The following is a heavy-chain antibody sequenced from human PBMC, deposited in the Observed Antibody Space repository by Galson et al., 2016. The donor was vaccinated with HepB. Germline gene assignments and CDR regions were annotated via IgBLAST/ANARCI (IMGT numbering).Heavy chain of an antibody. CDR1: GFTFSSYS. CDR2: ISRRTSYI. D-gene: IGHD2-21*02. J-gene: IGHJ6*02. Sequence: SLRLSCAASGFTFSSYSMNWVRQAPGKGLEWVSYISRRTSYIYYADSVKGRFTIPRDNAKNSLYLQMNSLRAEDTAVYYCARDSSAGDLDYYYYHGMDVWGQGTTVTVS. V-gene: IGHV3-21*01. CDR3: ARDSSAGDLDYYYYHGMDV.